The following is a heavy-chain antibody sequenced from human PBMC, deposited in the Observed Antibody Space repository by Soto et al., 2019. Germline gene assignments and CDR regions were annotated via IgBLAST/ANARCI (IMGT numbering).Heavy chain of an antibody. D-gene: IGHD3-9*01. CDR3: ERDNDKGNFDL. CDR1: GFTFSSYS. V-gene: IGHV3-21*01. CDR2: ISSSSSYI. J-gene: IGHJ2*01. Sequence: GGSLRLSCAASGFTFSSYSMNWVRQAPGKGLEWVSSISSSSSYIYYADSVKGRFTISRDNAKNSLYLQMNSLRAEDTAVYYCERDNDKGNFDLWGRGNLVTVSS.